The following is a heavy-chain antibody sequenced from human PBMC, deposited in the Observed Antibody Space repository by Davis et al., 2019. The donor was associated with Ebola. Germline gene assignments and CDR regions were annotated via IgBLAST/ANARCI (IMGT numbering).Heavy chain of an antibody. CDR3: ARDMATVTYYYYYGMDV. CDR1: GFTFSSYW. Sequence: GESLKISCAASGFTFSSYWMSWVRQAPGKGLEWVANIKQDGSEKYYVDSVKGRFTISRDNAKNSLYLQMNSLRAEDTAVYYCARDMATVTYYYYYGMDVWGQGTTVTVSS. D-gene: IGHD4-11*01. J-gene: IGHJ6*02. V-gene: IGHV3-7*01. CDR2: IKQDGSEK.